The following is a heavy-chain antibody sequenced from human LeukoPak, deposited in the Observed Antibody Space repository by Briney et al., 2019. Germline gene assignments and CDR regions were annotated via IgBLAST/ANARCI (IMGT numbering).Heavy chain of an antibody. Sequence: RASVKVSGRASGNIFIDYYRHWVRQAPGQGLEWMGRINPNSGGTYYAQKFQGRVTMTRDTSISTAYMELSRLTSDDTAVYYCANSVIRGAPHSWGQGTLITVSS. CDR2: INPNSGGT. D-gene: IGHD3-10*01. CDR3: ANSVIRGAPHS. V-gene: IGHV1-2*06. CDR1: GNIFIDYY. J-gene: IGHJ4*02.